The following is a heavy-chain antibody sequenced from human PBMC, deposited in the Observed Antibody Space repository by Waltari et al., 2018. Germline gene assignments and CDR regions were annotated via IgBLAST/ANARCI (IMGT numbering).Heavy chain of an antibody. CDR1: GFTFSSYG. CDR2: IWYDGSNK. Sequence: QVQLVESGGGVVQPGRSLRLSCAASGFTFSSYGMHWVRQAPGKGLEWVAVIWYDGSNKYYADSVKGRFTSSRDNSKNTLYLQMNSLRAEDTAVYYCARDRPQYSSSGYFQHWGQGTLVTVSS. CDR3: ARDRPQYSSSGYFQH. D-gene: IGHD6-6*01. J-gene: IGHJ1*01. V-gene: IGHV3-33*01.